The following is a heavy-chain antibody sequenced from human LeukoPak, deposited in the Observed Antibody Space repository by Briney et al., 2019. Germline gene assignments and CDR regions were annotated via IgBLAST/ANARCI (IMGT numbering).Heavy chain of an antibody. J-gene: IGHJ3*02. CDR2: IYSGGTT. D-gene: IGHD6-25*01. CDR1: GFTVSSNY. CDR3: ARRSAAKDAFDI. V-gene: IGHV3-53*01. Sequence: GGSLRLSCEASGFTVSSNYMSWVRQAPGKGLEWVSVIYSGGTTYYADSVKGRFTISRDNAKNTLYLQMNSLRAEDTAVYYCARRSAAKDAFDIWGQGTMVTVSS.